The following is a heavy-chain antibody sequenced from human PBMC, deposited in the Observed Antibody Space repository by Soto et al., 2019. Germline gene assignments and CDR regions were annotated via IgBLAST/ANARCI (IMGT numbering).Heavy chain of an antibody. V-gene: IGHV4-39*01. Sequence: SETMSLTCTVSGDSISSSIYYWGWIRQPPGKGLEWIGTIYYRGNTYYNPSLKSRVTLSVDTSKNTFSLKLSCVTAADTAMFYCVRRGAEYTGYANGFDLWGQGTMVTVSS. CDR3: VRRGAEYTGYANGFDL. CDR1: GDSISSSIYY. D-gene: IGHD5-12*01. J-gene: IGHJ3*01. CDR2: IYYRGNT.